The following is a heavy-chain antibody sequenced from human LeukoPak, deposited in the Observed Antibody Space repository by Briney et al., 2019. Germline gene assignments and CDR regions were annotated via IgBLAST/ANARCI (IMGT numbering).Heavy chain of an antibody. J-gene: IGHJ6*03. Sequence: GASVKVSCKASGYTFTSYYMHWVRQAPGQGLEWMGWINPNSGGTNYAQKFQGRVTMTRDTSISTAYMELSRLRSDDTAVYYCARNRGFTQNYYYYYMDVWGKGTTVTVSS. CDR3: ARNRGFTQNYYYYYMDV. CDR2: INPNSGGT. CDR1: GYTFTSYY. D-gene: IGHD2/OR15-2a*01. V-gene: IGHV1-2*02.